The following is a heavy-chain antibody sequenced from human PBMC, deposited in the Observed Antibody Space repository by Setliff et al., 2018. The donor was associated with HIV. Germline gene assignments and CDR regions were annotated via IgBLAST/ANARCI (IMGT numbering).Heavy chain of an antibody. V-gene: IGHV1-69*10. D-gene: IGHD6-13*01. J-gene: IGHJ4*02. Sequence: SVKVSCKASGGTFSSNYVYSWVRQAPGQGPEWMGGIIPFRGVGNYAQKFQGRVTMTRDTSTSTVYMELSSLRSEDTAMYYCARGESAAAGTGVCDYWGQGTLVTVSS. CDR2: IIPFRGVG. CDR1: GGTFSSNYV. CDR3: ARGESAAAGTGVCDY.